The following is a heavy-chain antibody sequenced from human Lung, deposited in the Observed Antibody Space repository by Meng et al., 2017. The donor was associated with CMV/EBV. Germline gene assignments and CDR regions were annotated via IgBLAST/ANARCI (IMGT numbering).Heavy chain of an antibody. D-gene: IGHD3-10*01. J-gene: IGHJ4*02. CDR2: IYYSGST. CDR3: AREEYYYGSGRDY. Sequence: SETLSLTCTVSGGSISSSSYYWGWIRQPPGKGLEWIGSIYYSGSTYYNPSLKSRVTISVDTSKNQFSLKLSSVTAADTVVYYCAREEYYYGSGRDYWGQGTLVTVSS. CDR1: GGSISSSSYY. V-gene: IGHV4-39*07.